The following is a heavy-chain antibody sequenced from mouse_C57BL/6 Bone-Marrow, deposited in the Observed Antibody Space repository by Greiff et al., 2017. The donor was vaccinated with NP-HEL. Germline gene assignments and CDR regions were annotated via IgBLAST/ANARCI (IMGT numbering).Heavy chain of an antibody. D-gene: IGHD1-1*01. CDR3: ARRGYGSSYDWYFDV. CDR2: ISSGGSYT. V-gene: IGHV5-6*01. J-gene: IGHJ1*03. CDR1: GFTFSSYG. Sequence: EVQGVESGGDLVKPGGSLKLSCAASGFTFSSYGMSWVRQTPDKRLEWVATISSGGSYTYYPDGVKGRFTISRDNAKNTLYLQMSSLKSEDTAMYYCARRGYGSSYDWYFDVWGTGTTVTVSS.